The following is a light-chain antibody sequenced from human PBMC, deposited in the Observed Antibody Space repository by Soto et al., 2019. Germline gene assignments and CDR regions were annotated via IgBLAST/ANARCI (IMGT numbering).Light chain of an antibody. V-gene: IGKV3-11*01. CDR1: QSVGNY. CDR3: QQRNNWA. CDR2: DAS. Sequence: TVLTQSPATLSLSPGERATLSCRASQSVGNYLAWYQQKPGQAPRLLIYDASNRATGIPARFSGSRSGTDFTLTISSLEPEDFAVYYCQQRNNWAFGQGTKVEIK. J-gene: IGKJ1*01.